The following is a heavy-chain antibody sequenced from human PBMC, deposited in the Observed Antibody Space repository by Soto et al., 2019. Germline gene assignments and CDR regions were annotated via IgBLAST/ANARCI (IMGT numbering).Heavy chain of an antibody. J-gene: IGHJ3*02. CDR3: ARVEDAFDI. V-gene: IGHV3-49*03. Sequence: GGSLRLSCITSGFAFRDFAMTWFRQAPGKGLEWVGFITSKKYGAAPQYADSVKGRFTISRDNSKNTLYLQMNSLRAEDTAVYYCARVEDAFDIWGQGTMVTVS. CDR2: ITSKKYGAAP. D-gene: IGHD3-3*01. CDR1: GFAFRDFA.